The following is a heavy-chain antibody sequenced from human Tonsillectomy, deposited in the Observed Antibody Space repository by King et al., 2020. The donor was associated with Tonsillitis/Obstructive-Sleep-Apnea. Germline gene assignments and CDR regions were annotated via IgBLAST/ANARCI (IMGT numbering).Heavy chain of an antibody. J-gene: IGHJ6*03. CDR1: GGTFSSYA. D-gene: IGHD2-2*02. V-gene: IGHV1-69*01. Sequence: VQLVESGAEVKKPGSSVKVSCKASGGTFSSYAISWVRQAPGQGLEWMGGIIPIFGTANYAQKFQGRVTITADESTSTAYMELSSLRSEDTAVYYCAREAGCSSTSCYTMGPSPDYYYMDVWGKGTTVTVSS. CDR2: IIPIFGTA. CDR3: AREAGCSSTSCYTMGPSPDYYYMDV.